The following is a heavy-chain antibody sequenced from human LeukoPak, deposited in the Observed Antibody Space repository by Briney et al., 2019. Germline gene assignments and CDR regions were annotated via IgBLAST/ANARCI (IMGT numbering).Heavy chain of an antibody. V-gene: IGHV4-59*01. CDR3: ARQSTAMGTFDY. Sequence: SETLSLTCTVSGGSISTYYWTWIRQPPGKGLEWIGYISSSGSTKYNPSLKSRVTISLDTSKNTFSLKLSSVTAADTAVYYCARQSTAMGTFDYWGQGTLVPVSS. CDR2: ISSSGST. J-gene: IGHJ4*02. D-gene: IGHD5-18*01. CDR1: GGSISTYY.